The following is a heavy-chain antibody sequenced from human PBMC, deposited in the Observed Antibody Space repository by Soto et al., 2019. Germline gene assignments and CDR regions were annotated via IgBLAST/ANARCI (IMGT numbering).Heavy chain of an antibody. Sequence: GGSLRLSCAASGFTFSNYAMSWARQAPGKGPEWVSGISGSGTSTYYSDSAKGRFTISRDNSRNTLYLHMNSLSVEDTAIYYCAKAWYSYYYYYMDVWGKGTTVTVSS. D-gene: IGHD1-26*01. V-gene: IGHV3-23*01. CDR2: ISGSGTST. CDR3: AKAWYSYYYYYMDV. CDR1: GFTFSNYA. J-gene: IGHJ6*03.